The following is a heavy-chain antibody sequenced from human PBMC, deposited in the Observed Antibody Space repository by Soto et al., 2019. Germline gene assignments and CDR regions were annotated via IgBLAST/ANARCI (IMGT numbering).Heavy chain of an antibody. V-gene: IGHV1-3*01. CDR2: INAGNGNT. J-gene: IGHJ4*02. CDR1: GYTFTYYT. CDR3: ARDHYYGSGNFNYFEY. Sequence: ASVKVSCKASGYTFTYYTMHWVRQAPGQRLEWMGWINAGNGNTKYSQYFQGRVTITRDTSASTAYMELSSLRSEDTAVYYCARDHYYGSGNFNYFEYWCQGTPVTVSS. D-gene: IGHD3-10*01.